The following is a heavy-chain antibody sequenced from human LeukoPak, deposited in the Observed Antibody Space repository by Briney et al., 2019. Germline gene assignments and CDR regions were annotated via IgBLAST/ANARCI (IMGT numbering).Heavy chain of an antibody. J-gene: IGHJ4*02. CDR1: GGSFSGYY. V-gene: IGHV4-34*01. CDR3: ASYSGSYYAYFDY. CDR2: INHSGSI. Sequence: SETLSLTCAVYGGSFSGYYWSWIRQPPGKGLEWIGEINHSGSINYNPSLKSRVAISVDTSKNQFSLKLSSVTAADTAVYYCASYSGSYYAYFDYWGQGTLVTVSS. D-gene: IGHD1-26*01.